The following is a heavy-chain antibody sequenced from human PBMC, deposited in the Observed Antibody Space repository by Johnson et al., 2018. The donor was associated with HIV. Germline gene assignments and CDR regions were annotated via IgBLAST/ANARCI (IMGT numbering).Heavy chain of an antibody. CDR1: GFIVSSKY. V-gene: IGHV3-53*01. CDR2: IYSGGNT. CDR3: ASWGILYDAFDI. Sequence: VQLVESGGGLIQPGGSLRLSCAASGFIVSSKYMSWVRQAPGKGLEWVSVIYSGGNTYYADSVKGRFTISRDNSRNRLYLQMNSLRAEDTAVYYCASWGILYDAFDIWGQGTMVTVSS. J-gene: IGHJ3*02. D-gene: IGHD2-8*01.